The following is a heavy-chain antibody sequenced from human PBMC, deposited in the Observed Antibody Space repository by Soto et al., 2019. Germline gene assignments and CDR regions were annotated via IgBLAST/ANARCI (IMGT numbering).Heavy chain of an antibody. Sequence: GGSLRLSCAASGFTFSSYGMHWVRQAPGKGLEWVAVISYDGSNEYYVDSVKGRFTISRDNSKNTLYLQMNSLRAGDTAVYYCAKDYRIYCGGDCYHFDYWGQGTLVTVSS. CDR2: ISYDGSNE. J-gene: IGHJ4*02. CDR3: AKDYRIYCGGDCYHFDY. V-gene: IGHV3-30*18. CDR1: GFTFSSYG. D-gene: IGHD2-21*02.